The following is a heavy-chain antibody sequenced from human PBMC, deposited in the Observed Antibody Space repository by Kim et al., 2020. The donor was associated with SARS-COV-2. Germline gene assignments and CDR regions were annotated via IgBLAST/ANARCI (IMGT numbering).Heavy chain of an antibody. CDR2: IPASGGST. CDR3: AKRFDSSGYSSLGY. V-gene: IGHV3-23*01. Sequence: GGSLRLSCAASGFTFTSYAMSWVRQTPRTGLEWVSTIPASGGSTNYADSVKGRFTISRDNSKNTVYLQMNSLRAEDTAVYYCAKRFDSSGYSSLGYWGQGTLVTVSS. J-gene: IGHJ4*02. CDR1: GFTFTSYA. D-gene: IGHD3-22*01.